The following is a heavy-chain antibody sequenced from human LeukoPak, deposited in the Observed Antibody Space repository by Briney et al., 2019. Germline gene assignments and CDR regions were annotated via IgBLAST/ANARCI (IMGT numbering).Heavy chain of an antibody. CDR1: GFTFSSYA. Sequence: PGGSLRLSCAASGFTFSSYAMSWVRQAPGKGLEWVSAISGSGSSTYYADSVKGRSTISRDNSKNTLYLQMNSLRAEDTAVYYCAKDFSGYDTCDYWGQGTLVTVSS. V-gene: IGHV3-23*01. D-gene: IGHD5-12*01. J-gene: IGHJ4*02. CDR3: AKDFSGYDTCDY. CDR2: ISGSGSST.